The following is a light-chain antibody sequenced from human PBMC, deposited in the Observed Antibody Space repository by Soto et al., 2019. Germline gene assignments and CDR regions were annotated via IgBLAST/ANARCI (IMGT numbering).Light chain of an antibody. CDR3: LQDYDYPLT. J-gene: IGKJ4*01. Sequence: AIQMTQSPSSLSTSVGDRVTISCRASQSIRNDLGWYQQKPGKAPKLLIYAASNLHSGVPSRFSGSGSGTDFTLTISSLQPEDFATYYCLQDYDYPLTFGGGTKVQIK. CDR1: QSIRND. V-gene: IGKV1-6*01. CDR2: AAS.